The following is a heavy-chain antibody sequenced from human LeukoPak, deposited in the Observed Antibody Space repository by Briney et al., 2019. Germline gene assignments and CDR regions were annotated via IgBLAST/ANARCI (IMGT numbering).Heavy chain of an antibody. CDR2: IYYSGST. CDR3: ARGGGYCSSTSCRGPYYFDH. CDR1: GGSISSGGYY. V-gene: IGHV4-31*03. Sequence: PSQTLSLTCTVSGGSISSGGYYWSWIRQHPGKGLEWIGYIYYSGSTYYNPSLKSRVTISVDTSKNQFSLKLSSVTAADTAVYYCARGGGYCSSTSCRGPYYFDHWGQGTLVTVSS. D-gene: IGHD2-2*01. J-gene: IGHJ4*02.